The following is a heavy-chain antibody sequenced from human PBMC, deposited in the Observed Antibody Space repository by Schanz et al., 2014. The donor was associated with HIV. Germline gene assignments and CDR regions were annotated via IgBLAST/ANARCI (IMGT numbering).Heavy chain of an antibody. CDR1: GYTFTGYY. CDR2: INPKSGDT. D-gene: IGHD2-21*01. Sequence: QVQLVQSGAEVKKPGASVKVFCKASGYTFTGYYLHWVRQAPGQGLEWMGWINPKSGDTNYAQKFQGRVTMTRDTSISTAYMELSSLRSDDTAVYYCARGGYYRGVGDYYVTTFDYWGRGTKVTVSS. CDR3: ARGGYYRGVGDYYVTTFDY. J-gene: IGHJ3*01. V-gene: IGHV1-2*02.